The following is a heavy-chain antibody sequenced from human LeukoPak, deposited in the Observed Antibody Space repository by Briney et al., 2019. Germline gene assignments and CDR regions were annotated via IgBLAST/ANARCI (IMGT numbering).Heavy chain of an antibody. Sequence: GGSLRLSCAASGFTFRNYVIHWVSQAPGKGLEWVAVTSSDLNVKLYADSVKGRFTISRDNSRSTLYLQMNSLRPEDTAIYYCAREGYYGSGSPPSLYFDYWGQGTLVTVST. J-gene: IGHJ4*02. D-gene: IGHD3-10*01. CDR1: GFTFRNYV. CDR2: TSSDLNVK. V-gene: IGHV3-30-3*01. CDR3: AREGYYGSGSPPSLYFDY.